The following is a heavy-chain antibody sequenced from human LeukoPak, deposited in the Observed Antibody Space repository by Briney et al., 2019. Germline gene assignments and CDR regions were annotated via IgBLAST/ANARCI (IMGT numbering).Heavy chain of an antibody. Sequence: GGSLRLSCAASGFTFSNYWMSWVRQAPGKGLEWVSYITGSGSTIYYADSVKGRFTISRDNAKNSLYLQMNSLRAEDTAVYYCAREDIVATIGYWGQGTLVTVSS. CDR1: GFTFSNYW. J-gene: IGHJ4*02. CDR2: ITGSGSTI. D-gene: IGHD5-12*01. V-gene: IGHV3-48*01. CDR3: AREDIVATIGY.